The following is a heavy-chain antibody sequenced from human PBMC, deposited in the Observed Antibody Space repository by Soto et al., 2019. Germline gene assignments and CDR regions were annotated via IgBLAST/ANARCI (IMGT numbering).Heavy chain of an antibody. CDR2: ISGSGDKT. V-gene: IGHV3-23*01. J-gene: IGHJ1*01. CDR1: GFTFKYDA. D-gene: IGHD2-8*01. CDR3: VRESKWYGGQYFQD. Sequence: EVQMLQSGGGLAQPGTSLRLSCAASGFTFKYDAMTWVRQAPGKGLEWVSTISGSGDKTDYADSVKGRFRVSRDNSKYTLYLQMDSLRADDTALYYCVRESKWYGGQYFQDWGQGTLVTVSS.